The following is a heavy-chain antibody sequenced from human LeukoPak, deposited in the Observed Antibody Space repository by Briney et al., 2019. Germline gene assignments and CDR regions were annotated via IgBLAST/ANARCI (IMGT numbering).Heavy chain of an antibody. CDR2: IDHSGNI. CDR3: ARNQEDSYGSFLFDY. CDR1: GDSFRSGFY. J-gene: IGHJ4*02. V-gene: IGHV4-38-2*02. D-gene: IGHD5-18*01. Sequence: PSGTLSLTCTISGDSFRSGFYWAWIRQPPGKGLEWIGSIDHSGNIYYNASLKSRVTMSVDTSINQFSLRLSSVTAADTAVFYCARNQEDSYGSFLFDYWGQGTLVTVSS.